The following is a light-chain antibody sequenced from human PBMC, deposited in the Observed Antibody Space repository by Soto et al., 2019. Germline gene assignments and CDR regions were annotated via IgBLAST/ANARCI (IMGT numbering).Light chain of an antibody. V-gene: IGKV1-39*01. CDR3: QQSYSTPRT. CDR2: AAS. Sequence: DIQMTQSPSSLSASVGDRVTITCRASQSISSYLNWYQQKPGKAPKLLIYAASRLQSGVPSRFRGSGSGTDFILTISSLQPEDFATYYCQQSYSTPRTLGQGTKVDSK. J-gene: IGKJ1*01. CDR1: QSISSY.